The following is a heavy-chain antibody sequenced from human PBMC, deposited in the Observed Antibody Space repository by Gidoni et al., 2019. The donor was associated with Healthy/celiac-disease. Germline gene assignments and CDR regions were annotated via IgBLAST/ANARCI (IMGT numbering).Heavy chain of an antibody. Sequence: EVQLVESGGGLVQPGRSLRLSCTASGSTFGDYAMSWFRQAPGKGLEWVGFIRSKAYGGTTEYAASVKGRFTISRDDSKSIAYLQMNSLKTEDTAVYYCTRDEYGSGQPIDYWGQGTLVTVSS. CDR2: IRSKAYGGTT. CDR1: GSTFGDYA. CDR3: TRDEYGSGQPIDY. J-gene: IGHJ4*02. D-gene: IGHD3-10*01. V-gene: IGHV3-49*03.